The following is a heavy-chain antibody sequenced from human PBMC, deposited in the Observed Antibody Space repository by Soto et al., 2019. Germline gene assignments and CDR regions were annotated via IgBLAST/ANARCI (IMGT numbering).Heavy chain of an antibody. D-gene: IGHD2-15*01. CDR3: SCYSWESDAFDI. Sequence: ASVKVSCKASGYTFTSYDINWVRQATGQGLEWMGGFDPEDGETIYAQKFQGRVTMTEDTSTDTAYMELSSLRSEDTAVYYCSCYSWESDAFDIWGQGTMVTVSS. V-gene: IGHV1-24*01. CDR1: GYTFTSYD. J-gene: IGHJ3*02. CDR2: FDPEDGET.